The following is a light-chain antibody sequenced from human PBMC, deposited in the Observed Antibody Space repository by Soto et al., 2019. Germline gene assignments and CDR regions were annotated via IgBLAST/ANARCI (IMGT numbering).Light chain of an antibody. CDR2: DVS. CDR3: SSYTSSSTLHV. CDR1: SSDVGGYNY. Sequence: QSVLTQPASVSGSPGQSITISYTGTSSDVGGYNYVSWYQQHPGKAPKLMIYDVSNRPSGVSNRFSGSKSGNTASLTISGLQAEDEADYYCSSYTSSSTLHVFGTGTKVTVL. V-gene: IGLV2-14*01. J-gene: IGLJ1*01.